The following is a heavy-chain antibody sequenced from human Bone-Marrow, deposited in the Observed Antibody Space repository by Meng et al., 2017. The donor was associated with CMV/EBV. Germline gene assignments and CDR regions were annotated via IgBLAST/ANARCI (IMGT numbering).Heavy chain of an antibody. CDR2: ITSDGSST. CDR1: GVTFSSYW. Sequence: GGSLRLSCAASGVTFSSYWMHWVRQAPGKGLVWVSRITSDGSSTSYEDSVKGRFTISRDNAKNTLYLHMNSLRAEDTAVYSCARTKSGSFDYWGQGTLVTVSS. J-gene: IGHJ4*02. CDR3: ARTKSGSFDY. V-gene: IGHV3-74*01. D-gene: IGHD6-25*01.